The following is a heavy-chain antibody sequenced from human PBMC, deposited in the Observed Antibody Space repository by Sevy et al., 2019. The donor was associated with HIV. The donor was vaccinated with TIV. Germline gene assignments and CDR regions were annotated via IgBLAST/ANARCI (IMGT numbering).Heavy chain of an antibody. CDR3: TTTRDYGDDAGGMDV. V-gene: IGHV3-15*01. CDR2: IKSITDGGTT. J-gene: IGHJ6*02. Sequence: GGSLRLSCAASGFTFSNAWMSWVRQAPGKGLEWVGRIKSITDGGTTDYAAPVKGRFTISRDDSKTTLYLQMNSLKTEDTAVYYCTTTRDYGDDAGGMDVWGQGTTVTVSS. D-gene: IGHD4-17*01. CDR1: GFTFSNAW.